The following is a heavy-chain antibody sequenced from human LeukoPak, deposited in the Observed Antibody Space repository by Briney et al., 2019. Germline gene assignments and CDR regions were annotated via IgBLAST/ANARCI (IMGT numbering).Heavy chain of an antibody. CDR1: GGSFSGYY. V-gene: IGHV4-34*01. D-gene: IGHD1-1*01. CDR2: INHSGST. J-gene: IGHJ4*02. Sequence: SETLSLTCAVYGGSFSGYYWSWIRQPPGKGLEWIGEINHSGSTNYNPSLKSRVTIFVDTSKQFSLRLSSMTAADTAVYYCARVRTYYFDFWGQGTLVTVSS. CDR3: ARVRTYYFDF.